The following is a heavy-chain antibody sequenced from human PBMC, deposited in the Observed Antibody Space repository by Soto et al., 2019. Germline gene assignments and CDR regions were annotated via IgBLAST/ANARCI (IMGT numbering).Heavy chain of an antibody. Sequence: SETLSLTCAVSGGSISSTNWWSWVRQSPGKGLEWIGEIYHDGRTKYNPSLKSRVSLSVDESKNQFSLDLTSLTAADTAVYYCATYFYGSRRPFDSWGQGTLVTVSS. J-gene: IGHJ4*02. CDR3: ATYFYGSRRPFDS. CDR2: IYHDGRT. V-gene: IGHV4-4*02. CDR1: GGSISSTNW. D-gene: IGHD3-10*01.